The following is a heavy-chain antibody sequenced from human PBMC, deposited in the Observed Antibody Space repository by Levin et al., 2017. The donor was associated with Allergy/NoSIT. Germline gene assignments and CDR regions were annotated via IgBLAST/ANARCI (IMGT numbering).Heavy chain of an antibody. CDR1: GYTFTHYW. CDR2: IFPGDSDT. Sequence: PGESLKISCQASGYTFTHYWIGWVRQMPGKGLEWIGIIFPGDSDTRYSPSFQGQVTMSADKSTTTAYLQWSSLKASDSAIYYCATAKTELATPFDYWGQGTLVTVSS. CDR3: ATAKTELATPFDY. J-gene: IGHJ4*02. D-gene: IGHD6-13*01. V-gene: IGHV5-51*01.